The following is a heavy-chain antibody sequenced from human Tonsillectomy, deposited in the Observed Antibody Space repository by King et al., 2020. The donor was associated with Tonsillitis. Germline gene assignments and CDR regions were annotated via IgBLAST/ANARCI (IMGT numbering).Heavy chain of an antibody. CDR2: TNWDGGST. CDR1: GFTFGDYG. D-gene: IGHD3-16*02. Sequence: VQLVEAGGGVVRPGGSLRLSCAASGFTFGDYGMGWVRQAPGKGLEGVYGTNWDGGSTGYADSVKGRFTISRDNTKNSLYLQMNSLRAEDTALYYCARHDYVWGSYRSPIDSWGQGTLVTVSS. CDR3: ARHDYVWGSYRSPIDS. V-gene: IGHV3-20*04. J-gene: IGHJ4*02.